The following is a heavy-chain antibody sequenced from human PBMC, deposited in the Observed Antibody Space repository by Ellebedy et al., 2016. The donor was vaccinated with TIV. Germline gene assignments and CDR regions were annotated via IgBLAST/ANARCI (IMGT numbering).Heavy chain of an antibody. V-gene: IGHV5-51*01. CDR3: ARQLRSGELSLT. D-gene: IGHD3-16*02. Sequence: GESLKISCKGSGYSFISYWIGWVRQMPGKGLEWMGFIDPDDSETRYSPSFQGQVTISADKSISTVYLQWSRLKASDTAMYCARQLRSGELSLTWGQGTLVTVSS. J-gene: IGHJ4*02. CDR1: GYSFISYW. CDR2: IDPDDSET.